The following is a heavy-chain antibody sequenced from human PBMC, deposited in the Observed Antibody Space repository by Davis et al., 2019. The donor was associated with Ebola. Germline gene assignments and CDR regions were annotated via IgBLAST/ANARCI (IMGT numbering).Heavy chain of an antibody. J-gene: IGHJ4*02. CDR2: ISWNGGSL. CDR3: ARAASYYFDSLGSIDY. V-gene: IGHV3-9*01. D-gene: IGHD3-22*01. CDR1: GFTFDDHA. Sequence: SPKISCVVSGFTFDDHAMHWVRQAPGKGLEWVSGISWNGGSLGYADSVKGRFTISRDNAKNALYLQMSSLRIEDAALYYCARAASYYFDSLGSIDYWGRGTLVTVS.